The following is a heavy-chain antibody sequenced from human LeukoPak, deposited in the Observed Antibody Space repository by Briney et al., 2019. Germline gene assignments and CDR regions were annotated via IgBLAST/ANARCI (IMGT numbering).Heavy chain of an antibody. CDR2: LSGSGITT. CDR1: GFTFSNSA. CDR3: AKGIYSSGWSYFDY. J-gene: IGHJ4*01. V-gene: IGHV3-23*01. Sequence: GGSLRLSCAASGFTFSNSAMSWVRHAPGKGLEWVSTLSGSGITTYYADSVKGRFTISRDNSKNTLYLQMNSLRAEDTAVYYCAKGIYSSGWSYFDYWGHGTLVTVSS. D-gene: IGHD6-19*01.